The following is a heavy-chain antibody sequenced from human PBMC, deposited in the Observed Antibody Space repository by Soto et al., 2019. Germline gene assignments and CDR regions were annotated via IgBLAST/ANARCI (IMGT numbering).Heavy chain of an antibody. Sequence: PGGSLRLSCAASGFTFSSYAMSWVRQAPGKGLEWVSAISGSGGSTYYADSVKGRFTISRDNSKNTLYLQMNSLRAEDTAVYYCAKARGITMIVVVGDAFDIWGQGTMVTVS. J-gene: IGHJ3*02. CDR1: GFTFSSYA. V-gene: IGHV3-23*01. D-gene: IGHD3-22*01. CDR2: ISGSGGST. CDR3: AKARGITMIVVVGDAFDI.